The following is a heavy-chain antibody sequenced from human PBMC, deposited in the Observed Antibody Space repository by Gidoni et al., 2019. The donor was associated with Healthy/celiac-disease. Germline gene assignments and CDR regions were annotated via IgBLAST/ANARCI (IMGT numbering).Heavy chain of an antibody. V-gene: IGHV3-33*01. D-gene: IGHD6-19*01. J-gene: IGHJ4*02. CDR1: GFNFSSYG. CDR2: IWYDGSNK. Sequence: QVQLVESGGGVVQPGRSLRLSCAASGFNFSSYGMHWVRQAPGKGLEWVAVIWYDGSNKYYADSVKGRFTISRDNSKNTLYLQMNSLRAEDTAVYYCARAQSPRQWLYFDYWGQGTLVTVSS. CDR3: ARAQSPRQWLYFDY.